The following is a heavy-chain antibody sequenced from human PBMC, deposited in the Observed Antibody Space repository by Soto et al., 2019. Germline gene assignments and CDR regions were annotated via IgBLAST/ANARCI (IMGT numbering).Heavy chain of an antibody. D-gene: IGHD6-13*01. Sequence: SVKVSCKASGGTFSSYGISWVRQAPGQGLEWMGGIIPIFGTANYAQKFQGRVTITADESTSTAYMELSSLRSEDTAVYYCARVRAAAGSYGTDVWGQGNTVTVPS. CDR2: IIPIFGTA. CDR1: GGTFSSYG. J-gene: IGHJ6*02. V-gene: IGHV1-69*13. CDR3: ARVRAAAGSYGTDV.